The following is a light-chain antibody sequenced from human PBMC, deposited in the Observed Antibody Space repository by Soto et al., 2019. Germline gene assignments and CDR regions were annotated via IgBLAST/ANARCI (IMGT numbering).Light chain of an antibody. CDR2: EVS. CDR1: SSDVGGYNH. CDR3: TSYTSSSTLYV. Sequence: QSALTQPASVSGSPGQSITISCTGTSSDVGGYNHVSWYQQHPGKAPKLMIYEVSRRPSGVSNRFSGSKSGNTASLTISGLQAEDEADYSCTSYTSSSTLYVFGSGTKVTVL. J-gene: IGLJ1*01. V-gene: IGLV2-14*01.